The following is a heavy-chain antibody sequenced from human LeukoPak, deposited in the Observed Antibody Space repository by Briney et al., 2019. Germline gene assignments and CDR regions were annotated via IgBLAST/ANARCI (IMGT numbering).Heavy chain of an antibody. CDR2: ISAYNGNT. V-gene: IGHV1-18*01. D-gene: IGHD4/OR15-4a*01. CDR3: ARESWRYGDYYYGMDV. Sequence: SVKFSCKASGYTFTSYGISWVRQAPGQGLEWIGWISAYNGNTNYAQKLQGRVTMTTDTSTSTAYMELRSLRSDDTAVYYCARESWRYGDYYYGMDVWGQGTTVTVSS. J-gene: IGHJ6*02. CDR1: GYTFTSYG.